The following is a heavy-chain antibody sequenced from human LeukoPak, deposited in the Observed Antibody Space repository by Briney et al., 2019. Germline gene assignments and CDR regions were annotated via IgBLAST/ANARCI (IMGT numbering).Heavy chain of an antibody. CDR2: ISYDGSNQ. J-gene: IGHJ4*02. CDR3: AKEGIAAAGYFHFDY. Sequence: QPGGSLRLSCAASGFTFSSYGMHWVRQAPGKGLEWVAAISYDGSNQYYADSVKGRFTISRDNSKNTLYLQMNSLRAEDTAVYYCAKEGIAAAGYFHFDYWGQGTLVTVSS. V-gene: IGHV3-30*18. CDR1: GFTFSSYG. D-gene: IGHD6-13*01.